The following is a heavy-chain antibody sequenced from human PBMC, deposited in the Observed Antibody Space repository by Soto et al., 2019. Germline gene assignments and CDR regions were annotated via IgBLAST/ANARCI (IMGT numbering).Heavy chain of an antibody. CDR1: GLTFSSYW. CDR2: IDSDGSRT. Sequence: EVQLVESGGDLVQPGGSLRLSCAVSGLTFSSYWMHWVRQAPGKGLEWVSRIDSDGSRTDYAGSVKGRFTISRDNAKNTLYSQMNRLGADDTAVYYCVRGLDGDSWGQGTLVIVSS. J-gene: IGHJ4*02. CDR3: VRGLDGDS. D-gene: IGHD7-27*01. V-gene: IGHV3-74*01.